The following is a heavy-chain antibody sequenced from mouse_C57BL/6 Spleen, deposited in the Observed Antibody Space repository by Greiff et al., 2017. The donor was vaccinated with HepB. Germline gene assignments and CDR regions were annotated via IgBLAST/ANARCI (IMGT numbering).Heavy chain of an antibody. CDR1: GYTFPSYD. J-gene: IGHJ2*01. CDR3: ARERDYYYGSSYVYFDY. Sequence: VQLQQSGPELVKPGASVKLSCKASGYTFPSYDINWVKQRPGQGLEWIGWIYPRDGSTKYNEKFKGKATLTVDTSSSTAYMELHSLTSEDSAVYFCARERDYYYGSSYVYFDYWGQGTTLTVSS. V-gene: IGHV1-85*01. D-gene: IGHD1-1*01. CDR2: IYPRDGST.